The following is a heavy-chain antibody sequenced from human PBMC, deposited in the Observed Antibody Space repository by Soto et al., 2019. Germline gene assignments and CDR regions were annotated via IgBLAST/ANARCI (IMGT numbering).Heavy chain of an antibody. J-gene: IGHJ5*02. CDR3: ARGVVVVAASQLGWFDP. Sequence: SVKVSCKASGGTFSSYAINWVRQAPGQGLEWMGGIIPMFGTTKYAQRFQGRLTVSADESTSTAYMELSSLRSEDTAVYYCARGVVVVAASQLGWFDPWGQGTLVTVSS. CDR1: GGTFSSYA. D-gene: IGHD2-15*01. CDR2: IIPMFGTT. V-gene: IGHV1-69*13.